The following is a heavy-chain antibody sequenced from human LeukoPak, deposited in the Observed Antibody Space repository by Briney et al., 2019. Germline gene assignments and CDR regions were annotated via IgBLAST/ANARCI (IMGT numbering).Heavy chain of an antibody. CDR1: GYTFTSYD. CDR2: MNPNSGNT. V-gene: IGHV1-8*01. CDR3: GRAWLFYDAFDI. Sequence: ASVKVSCKASGYTFTSYDINWVRQATGQGLEWMGWMNPNSGNTGYAQKFQGRVTMTRNTSISTAYMGLSSLRSEDTAVYYCGRAWLFYDAFDIWGQGTMVTVSS. J-gene: IGHJ3*02. D-gene: IGHD3-9*01.